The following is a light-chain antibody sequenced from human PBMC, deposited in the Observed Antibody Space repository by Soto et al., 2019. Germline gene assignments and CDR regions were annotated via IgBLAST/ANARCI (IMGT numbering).Light chain of an antibody. V-gene: IGKV1-5*03. CDR2: KAS. CDR3: QQYNSYAT. J-gene: IGKJ4*01. Sequence: DIQMTQSPSTLSASVGDRVTITCRASQSISSWLVWYQQKPGKAPKLLIYKASSLESGVPSRFSGSGSGTEFTLTISSLQPDDFATYYCQQYNSYATVGGGTKVDIK. CDR1: QSISSW.